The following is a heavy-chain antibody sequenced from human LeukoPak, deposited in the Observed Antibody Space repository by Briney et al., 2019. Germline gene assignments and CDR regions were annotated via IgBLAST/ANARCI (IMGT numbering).Heavy chain of an antibody. CDR2: ISSSSSYI. Sequence: PGGSLRLSCAASGFTFSSYSMNWVRQAPGKGLEWVSSISSSSSYIYYADSVTGRFTISRDNAKNSLYLQMNSLRAEDTAVYYCARDISRGYYDSSGPDYWGQGTLVTVSS. D-gene: IGHD3-22*01. V-gene: IGHV3-21*01. CDR3: ARDISRGYYDSSGPDY. J-gene: IGHJ4*02. CDR1: GFTFSSYS.